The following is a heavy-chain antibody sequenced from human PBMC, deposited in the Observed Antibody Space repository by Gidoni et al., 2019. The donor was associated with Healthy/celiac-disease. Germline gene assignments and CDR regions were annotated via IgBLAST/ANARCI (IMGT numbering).Heavy chain of an antibody. J-gene: IGHJ5*02. CDR1: GGIFSSYA. V-gene: IGHV1-69*17. CDR2: IIPICGIA. Sequence: QVQLVQSGAEVKKPGSSVKVSCKASGGIFSSYAISWVRQAPGQGLEWMGGIIPICGIANYAQKFQGRVTITADKFTTTADMELSSLRFEDTAVYYCARAPLRGRAPGWGGWFDPWGQGTLVTVSS. CDR3: ARAPLRGRAPGWGGWFDP. D-gene: IGHD3-16*01.